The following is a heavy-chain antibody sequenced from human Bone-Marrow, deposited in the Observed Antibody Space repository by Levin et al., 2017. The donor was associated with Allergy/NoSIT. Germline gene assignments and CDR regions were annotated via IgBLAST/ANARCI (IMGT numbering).Heavy chain of an antibody. Sequence: GGSLRLSCVYSEIDFRGYEMNWVRQAPGKGLEWISYIDHHGNDKRYGDSVKGRFTISRDNVRNSLYLQMNNLRAEDTAVYYCARDSGTCTDSGCHHFDSWGQGSLVTVSS. J-gene: IGHJ5*01. CDR1: EIDFRGYE. CDR3: ARDSGTCTDSGCHHFDS. V-gene: IGHV3-48*03. CDR2: IDHHGNDK. D-gene: IGHD5-12*01.